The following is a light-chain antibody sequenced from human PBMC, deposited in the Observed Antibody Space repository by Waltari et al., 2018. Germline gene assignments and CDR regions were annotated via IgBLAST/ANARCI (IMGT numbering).Light chain of an antibody. V-gene: IGKV4-1*01. CDR2: WAS. J-gene: IGKJ4*01. Sequence: DIVMTQSPDSLAVSLGDRATINRKCSQSLLYSSSNENYLAWYQHKPGQPPKLLIYWASTRKTGVPDRFSGSGSGTDFILTISSLQAEDVAVYYCQQYYTTPLTFGGGTKVVI. CDR1: QSLLYSSSNENY. CDR3: QQYYTTPLT.